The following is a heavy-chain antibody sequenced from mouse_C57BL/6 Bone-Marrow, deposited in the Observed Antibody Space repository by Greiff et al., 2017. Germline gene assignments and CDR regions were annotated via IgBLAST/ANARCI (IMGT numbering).Heavy chain of an antibody. J-gene: IGHJ1*03. D-gene: IGHD1-1*01. CDR3: ARGGRRYFDV. Sequence: QVQLQQPGAELVRPGSSVKLSCKASGYTFTSYWMDWVKQRPGQGLEWIGNIYPSDSETHYNQKFKDKATLTVDKSSSTAYMQVGSLTSEDSAVYYCARGGRRYFDVWGTGTTVTVSS. V-gene: IGHV1-61*01. CDR1: GYTFTSYW. CDR2: IYPSDSET.